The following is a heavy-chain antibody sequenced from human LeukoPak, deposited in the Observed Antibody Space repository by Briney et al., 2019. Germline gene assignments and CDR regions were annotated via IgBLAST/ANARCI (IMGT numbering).Heavy chain of an antibody. CDR2: IYSGGST. J-gene: IGHJ4*02. V-gene: IGHV3-66*02. CDR1: GFTVSSNY. CDR3: ARDRSGSFRFDC. D-gene: IGHD1-26*01. Sequence: GGSLRLSCAASGFTVSSNYMSGVRQAPGKGLEWVSVIYSGGSTYYADSVKGRFTISRDNSKNTLYLQMNSLRAEDTAVYYCARDRSGSFRFDCWGQGTLVTVSS.